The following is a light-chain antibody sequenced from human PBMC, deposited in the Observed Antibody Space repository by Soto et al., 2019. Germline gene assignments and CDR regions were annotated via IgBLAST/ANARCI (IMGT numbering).Light chain of an antibody. CDR3: QQRRDWPLT. V-gene: IGKV3-11*01. J-gene: IGKJ4*01. CDR2: DAS. CDR1: QSVGTY. Sequence: EIVLTQSPATLSLSPGERTTLSCRASQSVGTYLAWYQQKAGQPPRLLIYDASYRATGIPARFSGSGSGTDFPLTISSLEPEDFAVYYCQQRRDWPLTFGGGTKVEIK.